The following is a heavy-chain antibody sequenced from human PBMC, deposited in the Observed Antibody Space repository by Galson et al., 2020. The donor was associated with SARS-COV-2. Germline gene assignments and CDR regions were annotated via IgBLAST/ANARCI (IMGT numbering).Heavy chain of an antibody. CDR1: GYTFTGYY. J-gene: IGHJ6*02. CDR2: INPNSGGT. CDR3: ARAYMVRGVIVPEGNYYYYYGMDV. D-gene: IGHD3-10*01. Sequence: ASVKVSCKASGYTFTGYYMHWVRQAPGQGLEWMGWINPNSGGTNYAQKFQGRVTMTRDTSISTAYMELSRLRSDDTAVYYCARAYMVRGVIVPEGNYYYYYGMDVWCQGTTGTVSS. V-gene: IGHV1-2*02.